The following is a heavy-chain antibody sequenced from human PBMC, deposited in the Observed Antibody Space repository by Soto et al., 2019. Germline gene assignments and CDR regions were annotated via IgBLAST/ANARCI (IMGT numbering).Heavy chain of an antibody. J-gene: IGHJ5*02. V-gene: IGHV1-8*01. CDR2: MNPNSGDT. D-gene: IGHD2-15*01. CDR1: GYTFSNYE. Sequence: QEQLVQSGAEVKKPGASVKVSCKAAGYTFSNYETIWVRQAPGQGLEWMGWMNPNSGDTGYPQKFQGKVILTRDTFPMIAYMGLRSVRAEETADYYSARGRGGYCSGGARLRSLDPCGQGTLVTFS. CDR3: ARGRGGYCSGGARLRSLDP.